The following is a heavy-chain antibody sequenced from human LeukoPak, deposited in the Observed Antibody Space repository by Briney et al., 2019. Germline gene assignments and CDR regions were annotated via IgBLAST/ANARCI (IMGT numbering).Heavy chain of an antibody. V-gene: IGHV3-74*03. J-gene: IGHJ3*02. D-gene: IGHD3-22*01. CDR3: AKDSTYYYDSSGYSHDAFDI. CDR2: IKSDGTGT. CDR1: GFTFSKYW. Sequence: PGGSLRLSCAASGFTFSKYWMQWVRQAPGKGLDWVSRIKSDGTGTTYADSVKGRFTISRDNAKNMMFLEMNSLRAEDTAVYYCAKDSTYYYDSSGYSHDAFDIWGQGTMVTVSS.